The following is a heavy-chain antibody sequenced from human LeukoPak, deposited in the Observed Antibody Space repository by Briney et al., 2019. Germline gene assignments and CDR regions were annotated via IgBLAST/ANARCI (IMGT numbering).Heavy chain of an antibody. CDR3: AKDLTSGYSSYFDY. D-gene: IGHD6-13*01. Sequence: GGSLRLSCAASGFTVSSNYMSWVRQAPGKGLEWVSVIYSGGSTYYADSVKGRFTISRDNSKNTLYLQMNSLRAEDTAVYYCAKDLTSGYSSYFDYWGQGTLVTVSS. CDR2: IYSGGST. V-gene: IGHV3-66*01. J-gene: IGHJ4*02. CDR1: GFTVSSNY.